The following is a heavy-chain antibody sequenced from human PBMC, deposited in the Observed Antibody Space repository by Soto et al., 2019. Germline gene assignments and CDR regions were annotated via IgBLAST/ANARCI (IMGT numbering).Heavy chain of an antibody. CDR2: ISASTLTT. D-gene: IGHD2-2*01. CDR3: ARAPQLVAPAATGFDS. V-gene: IGHV3-48*02. J-gene: IGHJ4*02. CDR1: GFPFSPFS. Sequence: EVELVESGGGLVQPGGSLRLSGEASGFPFSPFSLSGVGQPPGRGRGWISYISASTLTTFYADSVKGRFTISRDTAQNSLYLQMNSLRYEDTAVYYCARAPQLVAPAATGFDSWGQGTLVTVSS.